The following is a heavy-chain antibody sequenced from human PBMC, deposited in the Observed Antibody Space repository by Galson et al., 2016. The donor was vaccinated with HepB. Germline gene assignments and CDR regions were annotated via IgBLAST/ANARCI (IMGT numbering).Heavy chain of an antibody. D-gene: IGHD6-13*01. Sequence: SLRLSCAASGFTFSTYAMTWVRQAPGKGLEWVSTVSGGGYYTYYAASVKGRFAISRDNSKNTQYLQMDSLRAEDTALYYCVKEGGNWGAAAPLFDYWGQGILVTVSS. CDR2: VSGGGYYT. CDR1: GFTFSTYA. CDR3: VKEGGNWGAAAPLFDY. V-gene: IGHV3-23*01. J-gene: IGHJ4*02.